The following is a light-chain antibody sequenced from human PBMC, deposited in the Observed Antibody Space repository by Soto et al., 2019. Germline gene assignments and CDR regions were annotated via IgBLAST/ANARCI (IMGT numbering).Light chain of an antibody. CDR1: SSDDY. J-gene: IGLJ1*01. V-gene: IGLV2-23*01. CDR3: CSYVGSSTYV. Sequence: QSALTQPASVSGSPGQSITISCTGISSDDYVSRYPQPPGKAPKLMVYEGTKRPSGVSNRFSGSKSGNTASLTISGLQAEDEADYYCCSYVGSSTYVFGTGTKVTVL. CDR2: EGT.